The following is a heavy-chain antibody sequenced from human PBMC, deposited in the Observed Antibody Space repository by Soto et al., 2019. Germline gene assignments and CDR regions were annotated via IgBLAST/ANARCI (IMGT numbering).Heavy chain of an antibody. CDR3: TRHNGDAADYYYGMDV. V-gene: IGHV3-73*01. J-gene: IGHJ6*02. CDR2: IRSKANSYAT. CDR1: GFTFSGSA. Sequence: HPGGSLRLSCAASGFTFSGSAMHWVRRASGKGLEWVGRIRSKANSYATAYAASVKGRFTISRDDSKNTAYLQMNSLKTEDTAVYYCTRHNGDAADYYYGMDVWGQGTTVTVSS. D-gene: IGHD2-8*01.